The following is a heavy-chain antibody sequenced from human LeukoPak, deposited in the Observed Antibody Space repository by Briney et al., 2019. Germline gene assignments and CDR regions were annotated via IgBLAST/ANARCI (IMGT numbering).Heavy chain of an antibody. V-gene: IGHV4-34*01. D-gene: IGHD4-17*01. CDR2: INHRGST. CDR1: GVSISSYY. Sequence: KPSETLSLTCTVSGVSISSYYWSWIRQPPGKGLEWIGEINHRGSTNYNPSLKSRVTLSVDTSKNQFSLNLSSVTAADTAVYYCASLTTVTAAYYYNYHMDVWGKGTTVTVSS. CDR3: ASLTTVTAAYYYNYHMDV. J-gene: IGHJ6*03.